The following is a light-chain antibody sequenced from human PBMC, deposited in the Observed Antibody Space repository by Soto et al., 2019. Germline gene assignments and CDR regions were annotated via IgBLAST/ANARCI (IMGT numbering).Light chain of an antibody. V-gene: IGLV1-40*01. CDR1: SSNIGAGYD. Sequence: QSVLTQPPSVSGAPGQRVTISCTGSSSNIGAGYDVHWYQQLPGTAPKLLIYGDFNRPSGVPGRFSGSKSGTSASLAITGLQAEDEADYYCHSYDSSLSGSVVFGGGTKLTVL. CDR2: GDF. J-gene: IGLJ2*01. CDR3: HSYDSSLSGSVV.